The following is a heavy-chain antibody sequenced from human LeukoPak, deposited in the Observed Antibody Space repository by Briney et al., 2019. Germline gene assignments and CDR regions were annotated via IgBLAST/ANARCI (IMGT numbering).Heavy chain of an antibody. CDR2: ISDSGGST. D-gene: IGHD3-22*01. Sequence: GGSLRLSCAASGFTFSSYGMSGVRQAPGKGLEWVSSISDSGGSTYYADSVKGRFTISRDNSKNTLYLQMNSLRAEDTAVYYCAKGGLEAMIRAFFDYWGQGTLVTVSS. V-gene: IGHV3-23*01. CDR3: AKGGLEAMIRAFFDY. CDR1: GFTFSSYG. J-gene: IGHJ4*02.